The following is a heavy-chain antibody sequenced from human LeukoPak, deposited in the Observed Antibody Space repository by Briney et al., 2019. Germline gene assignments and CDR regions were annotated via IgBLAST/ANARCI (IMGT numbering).Heavy chain of an antibody. J-gene: IGHJ4*02. V-gene: IGHV1-24*01. Sequence: ASVKVSCKVSGKTLSDLSIHWLRQPPGKGLEWLGGSDPEDGERIYAQMFQGRVTMTEDTSIDTAYMELSSLRSEDTAVYYCVTGFTTMAVDYFGYWGQGTLVTVSP. CDR3: VTGFTTMAVDYFGY. CDR1: GKTLSDLS. CDR2: SDPEDGER. D-gene: IGHD5-18*01.